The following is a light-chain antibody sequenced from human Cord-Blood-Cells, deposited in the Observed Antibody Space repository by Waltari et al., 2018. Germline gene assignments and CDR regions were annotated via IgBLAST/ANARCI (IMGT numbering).Light chain of an antibody. J-gene: IGKJ1*01. Sequence: DIQMTQSPSTLSASVGARVTITCRASQSISSWLAWYQQKPGKAPKLLIYKASSLESGVPSRFSGSVSGTEFTLTISSLQPDDFATYYCQQYNSYSPWTFGQGTKVEIK. CDR1: QSISSW. CDR2: KAS. V-gene: IGKV1-5*03. CDR3: QQYNSYSPWT.